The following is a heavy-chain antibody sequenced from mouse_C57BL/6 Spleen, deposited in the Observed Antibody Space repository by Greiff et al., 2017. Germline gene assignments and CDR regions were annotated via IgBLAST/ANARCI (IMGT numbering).Heavy chain of an antibody. Sequence: EVKLQESGPGMVKPSQSLSLTCTVTGYSITSGYDWHWIRHFPGNKLEWMGYISYSGSTNYNPSLKSRISITHDTSKNHFFLKLNSVTTEDTATYYCARVGTGYFDYWGQGTTLTVSS. CDR1: GYSITSGYD. CDR2: ISYSGST. D-gene: IGHD4-1*01. CDR3: ARVGTGYFDY. J-gene: IGHJ2*01. V-gene: IGHV3-1*01.